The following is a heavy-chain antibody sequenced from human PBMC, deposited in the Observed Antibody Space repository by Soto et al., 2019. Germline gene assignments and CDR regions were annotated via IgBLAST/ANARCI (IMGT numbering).Heavy chain of an antibody. CDR3: ARVHISSWYGSFRFDP. CDR1: GCSISNGGFS. D-gene: IGHD6-13*01. Sequence: PSESLSLTCAVSGCSISNGGFSWSWLRQPPGQGLEWIGYIYHSGSTYYNPSLKSRVTISVDRSKNQFSLKLSSVTAADTAVFYCARVHISSWYGSFRFDPWGQGTLVTVSS. CDR2: IYHSGST. V-gene: IGHV4-30-2*01. J-gene: IGHJ5*02.